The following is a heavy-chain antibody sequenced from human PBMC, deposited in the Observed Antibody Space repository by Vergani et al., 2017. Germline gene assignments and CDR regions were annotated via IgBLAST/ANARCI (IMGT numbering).Heavy chain of an antibody. CDR2: INHSGST. Sequence: QVQLQQWGAGLLKPSETLSLTCAVYGGSFSGYYWSWIRQPPGKGLEWIGEINHSGSTNYNPSLKSRVPISVDTSKNQFSLKLSSVTAADTAVYYWASDSSWYGWVDYWGQGTLVTVSS. D-gene: IGHD6-13*01. CDR1: GGSFSGYY. J-gene: IGHJ4*02. CDR3: ASDSSWYGWVDY. V-gene: IGHV4-34*01.